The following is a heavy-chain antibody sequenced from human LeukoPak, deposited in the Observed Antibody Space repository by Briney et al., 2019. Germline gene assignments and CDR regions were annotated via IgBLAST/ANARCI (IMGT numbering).Heavy chain of an antibody. CDR1: GYTFTRYG. V-gene: IGHV1-18*01. CDR2: ISGYNGNT. J-gene: IGHJ1*01. Sequence: EASVKVSCKTSGYTFTRYGISWVRQAPGQGLEWMGWISGYNGNTNYAQKFQGRVTLTTDTSTSTADMELRSLRPDDTAVYYCARVGCSGGSCYPSADFWGQGTLVTVSS. D-gene: IGHD2-15*01. CDR3: ARVGCSGGSCYPSADF.